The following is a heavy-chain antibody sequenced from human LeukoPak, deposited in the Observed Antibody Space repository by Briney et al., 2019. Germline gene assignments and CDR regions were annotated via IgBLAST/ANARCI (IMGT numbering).Heavy chain of an antibody. Sequence: GGSLRLSCVASSFSFSDFWMSWVRQRPGKELEWVATIKRFGSEKTYLDSVKGRFTISRDDSKSSLSLQMNNLGADDSGLYYCARSSSQGFDHFDYWGQGALVTVSS. CDR2: IKRFGSEK. CDR3: ARSSSQGFDHFDY. J-gene: IGHJ4*02. V-gene: IGHV3-7*01. D-gene: IGHD3-9*01. CDR1: SFSFSDFW.